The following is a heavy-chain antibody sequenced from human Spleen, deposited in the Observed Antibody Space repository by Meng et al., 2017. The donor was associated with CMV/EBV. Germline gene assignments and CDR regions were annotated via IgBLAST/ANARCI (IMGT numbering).Heavy chain of an antibody. CDR3: VRVGYGYGKLDFDY. CDR2: LRSKAYGETT. CDR1: GFNFGDYA. V-gene: IGHV3-49*04. J-gene: IGHJ4*02. Sequence: GESLKISCAASGFNFGDYAISWVRQAPGKGLDWVTLLRSKAYGETTEYAASVKRRFVISRDDSKGIAYLQMNRLKAEDTAMYYCVRVGYGYGKLDFDYWGQGTPVTVSS. D-gene: IGHD5-18*01.